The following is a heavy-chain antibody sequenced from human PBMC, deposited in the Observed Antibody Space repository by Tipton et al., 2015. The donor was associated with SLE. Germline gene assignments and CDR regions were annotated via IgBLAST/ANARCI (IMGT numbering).Heavy chain of an antibody. J-gene: IGHJ4*02. Sequence: SLRLSCTVSGFTFGAYCMTWVRQVPGKGLEWVGFVRSKAYGGTTEYPASVEGRFTISRDDSQSIPYLQMNSLKTAATYVYYCSSGDTFPGELYWRDSWGPGTLGIVSS. CDR2: VRSKAYGGTT. CDR3: SSGDTFPGELYWRDS. D-gene: IGHD2-8*02. CDR1: GFTFGAYC. V-gene: IGHV3-49*04.